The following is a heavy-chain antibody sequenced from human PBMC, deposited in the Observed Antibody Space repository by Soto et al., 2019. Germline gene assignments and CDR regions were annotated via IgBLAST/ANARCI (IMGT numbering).Heavy chain of an antibody. V-gene: IGHV3-30*18. CDR2: ISYDGSNK. CDR1: GFTFSRYG. Sequence: LRLSCAASGFTFSRYGMHWVRQAPGKGLEWVAVISYDGSNKYYADSVKGRFTISRDNSKNTLYLQMNSLRAEDTAVYYCAKDSYYDILTGYSGKYAFDIWGQGTMGTGSS. J-gene: IGHJ3*02. CDR3: AKDSYYDILTGYSGKYAFDI. D-gene: IGHD3-9*01.